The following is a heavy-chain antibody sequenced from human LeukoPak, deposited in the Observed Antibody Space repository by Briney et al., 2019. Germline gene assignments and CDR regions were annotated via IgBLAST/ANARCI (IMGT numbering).Heavy chain of an antibody. CDR1: GYSFTSYW. J-gene: IGHJ3*02. CDR2: IYPGDSDT. CDR3: ARPRDILTGYFGGAFDI. Sequence: GESLKISCKGSGYSFTSYWIGWVRQMPGKGLEWMGIIYPGDSDTRYSPSFQGQVTISADKSISTAYLQWGSLKASDTAMYYCARPRDILTGYFGGAFDIWGQGTMVTVSS. D-gene: IGHD3-9*01. V-gene: IGHV5-51*01.